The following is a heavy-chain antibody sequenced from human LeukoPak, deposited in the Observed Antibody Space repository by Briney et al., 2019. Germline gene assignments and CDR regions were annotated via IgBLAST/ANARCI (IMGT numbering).Heavy chain of an antibody. CDR2: IYYSGST. J-gene: IGHJ6*02. CDR3: ARDLRNLYYYYGMDV. D-gene: IGHD1-14*01. Sequence: SETLSLTCTVSGGSISSYYWSWIRQHPGKGLEWIGYIYYSGSTYYNPSLKSRVTISVDTSKNQFSLKLSSVTAADTAVYYCARDLRNLYYYYGMDVWGQGTTVTVSS. CDR1: GGSISSYY. V-gene: IGHV4-59*06.